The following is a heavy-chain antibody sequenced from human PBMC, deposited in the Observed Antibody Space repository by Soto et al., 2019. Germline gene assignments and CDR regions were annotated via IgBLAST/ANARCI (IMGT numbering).Heavy chain of an antibody. V-gene: IGHV3-48*02. D-gene: IGHD4-17*01. CDR1: GFTFSSHS. CDR3: VRGRNADFHPDFDY. J-gene: IGHJ4*02. Sequence: EVQLVESGGGLTQPGGSLRLSCAGSGFTFSSHSMNWVRQAPGKGLEWVSYISFSGNTIYYADSVKGRFTISRDNAKSSLFLQMNSLRDEDTAVYFCVRGRNADFHPDFDYWGQGKLVTVSA. CDR2: ISFSGNTI.